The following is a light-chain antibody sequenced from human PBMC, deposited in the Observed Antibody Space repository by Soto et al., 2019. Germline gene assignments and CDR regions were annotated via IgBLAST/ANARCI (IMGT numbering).Light chain of an antibody. V-gene: IGKV3-15*01. CDR3: QQYNTWPPIT. Sequence: EIVMTQSPATLSVSPGERATLSCRASQSVSSNLAWYQQKPGQAPRLLIYGASTTATGIPARFSGSGSGTEFTLTISSLQSEAFAVYYCQQYNTWPPITFGQGTRLEIK. J-gene: IGKJ5*01. CDR2: GAS. CDR1: QSVSSN.